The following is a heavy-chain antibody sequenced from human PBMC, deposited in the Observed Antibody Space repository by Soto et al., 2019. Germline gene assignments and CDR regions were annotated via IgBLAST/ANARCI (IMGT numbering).Heavy chain of an antibody. CDR2: IHYSGST. D-gene: IGHD2-2*01. CDR1: GGSISSYY. J-gene: IGHJ6*02. CDR3: ARARYQLLHPYYYGMDV. Sequence: PSGTLSLTCTVSGGSISSYYWSWIRQSPGKGLEWIGYIHYSGSTKSNPSLKSRVTISVDTSRNQVSLKLSSVTAADSAVYFCARARYQLLHPYYYGMDVWGQGTAVTVSS. V-gene: IGHV4-59*01.